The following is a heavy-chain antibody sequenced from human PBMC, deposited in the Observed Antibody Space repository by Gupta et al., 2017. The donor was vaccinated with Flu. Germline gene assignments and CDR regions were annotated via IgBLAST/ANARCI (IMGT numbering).Heavy chain of an antibody. J-gene: IGHJ4*02. CDR3: ARGERVKYDYVWGSYRLSFPYYFDY. CDR2: IIPIFGTA. CDR1: GGTFSSYA. Sequence: QVQLVQSGAEVKKPGSSVKVSCKASGGTFSSYAISWVRQAPGQGLEWMGGIIPIFGTANYAQKFQGRVTITADESTSTAYMELSSLRSEDTAVYYCARGERVKYDYVWGSYRLSFPYYFDYWGQGTLVTVSS. D-gene: IGHD3-16*02. V-gene: IGHV1-69*01.